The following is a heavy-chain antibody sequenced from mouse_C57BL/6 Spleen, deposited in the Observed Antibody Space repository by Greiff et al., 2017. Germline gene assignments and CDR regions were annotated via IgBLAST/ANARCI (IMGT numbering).Heavy chain of an antibody. J-gene: IGHJ2*01. CDR2: INPGSGSN. CDR1: GYTFTSYW. CDR3: ARSWDY. V-gene: IGHV1-55*01. Sequence: VQLQQPGAELVKPGASVKMSCKASGYTFTSYWITWVQQRPGKGLEWVGDINPGSGSNNYNEKFKSQATLTVDTSSSTSYMHLSSLAAEDSSVYDCARSWDYWGQGTTLTVSS.